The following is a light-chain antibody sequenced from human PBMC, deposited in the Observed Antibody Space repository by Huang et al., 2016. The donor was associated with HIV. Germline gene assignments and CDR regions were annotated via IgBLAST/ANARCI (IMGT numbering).Light chain of an antibody. CDR2: GAS. Sequence: EIVMTQSPATLSVSPGERATLYCRASQSVSSNLAWYQQNPGQAPTLRIFGASTSATGIPARFSGSGSGTEFTLNISSLQSEDFAVYYCQQYNNWPPLTFGGGTKVEIK. CDR3: QQYNNWPPLT. J-gene: IGKJ4*01. CDR1: QSVSSN. V-gene: IGKV3-15*01.